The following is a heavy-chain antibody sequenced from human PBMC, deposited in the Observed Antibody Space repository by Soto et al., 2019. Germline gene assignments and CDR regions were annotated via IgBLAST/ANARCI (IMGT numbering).Heavy chain of an antibody. J-gene: IGHJ4*02. V-gene: IGHV3-53*01. Sequence: EVQLLESEGGLIQPGGSLRLSCAASGFTVSSSYMSWVSQAPGKGLEWVSLIYSGGSTYYADSVQGRFTISRDNSKNTLYLQMNSLRAEDTAVYYCARVPIAAAGPLKDYWGQGTLVTVSS. CDR3: ARVPIAAAGPLKDY. CDR2: IYSGGST. D-gene: IGHD6-13*01. CDR1: GFTVSSSY.